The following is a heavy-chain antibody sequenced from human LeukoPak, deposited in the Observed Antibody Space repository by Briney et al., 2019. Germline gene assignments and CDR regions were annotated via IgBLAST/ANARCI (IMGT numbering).Heavy chain of an antibody. Sequence: GGALRLSCAASGFIFSRYWMRWVRQAPGEGVEGGANIKREGREKNYGGSGEGRVTISRDKANNSLYLQMTNLSGEDTAVYYCARDKIVGATHFDYWGQGTLVTVSS. J-gene: IGHJ4*02. D-gene: IGHD1-26*01. CDR2: IKREGREK. CDR3: ARDKIVGATHFDY. V-gene: IGHV3-7*01. CDR1: GFIFSRYW.